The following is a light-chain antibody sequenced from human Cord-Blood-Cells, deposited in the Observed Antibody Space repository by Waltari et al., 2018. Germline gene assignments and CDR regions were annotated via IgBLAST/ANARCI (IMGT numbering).Light chain of an antibody. CDR1: QGISSA. J-gene: IGKJ3*01. V-gene: IGKV1-13*02. CDR2: DAS. CDR3: QQFNSYLFT. Sequence: AIQLTQSPSSLSASVGDRVTITCRASQGISSALAWYQQKPGKAPKLLIYDASSLESGVPSRFSGSRSGTDFTLTISSLQPEDFATYYCQQFNSYLFTFGPGTKVDIK.